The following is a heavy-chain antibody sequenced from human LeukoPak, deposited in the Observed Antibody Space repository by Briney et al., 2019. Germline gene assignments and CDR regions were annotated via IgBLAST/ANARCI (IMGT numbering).Heavy chain of an antibody. CDR2: INTNTGNP. CDR1: GYTFTSYA. CDR3: ARSQRIQLWLRDFDY. D-gene: IGHD5-18*01. Sequence: GASVKVSCKASGYTFTSYAMNWVRQAPGQGLEWMGLINTNTGNPTYAQGFTGRFVFSLDTSVSTAYLQISSLKAEDTAVYYCARSQRIQLWLRDFDYWGQGTLVTVSS. J-gene: IGHJ4*02. V-gene: IGHV7-4-1*02.